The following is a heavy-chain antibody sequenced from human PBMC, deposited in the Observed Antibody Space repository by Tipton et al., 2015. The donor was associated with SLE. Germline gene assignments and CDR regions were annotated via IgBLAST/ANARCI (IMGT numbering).Heavy chain of an antibody. J-gene: IGHJ4*02. D-gene: IGHD2-15*01. V-gene: IGHV4-61*08. Sequence: TLSLTCTVSGGSISSGGYYWSWIRQPPGKGLEWIGYIYYSGSTYYNPPLKSRVTISVDTPKNQFSLKLSSVTAADTAVYYCARDRGGTYFFDFWGQGTLVTVSS. CDR3: ARDRGGTYFFDF. CDR1: GGSISSGGYY. CDR2: IYYSGST.